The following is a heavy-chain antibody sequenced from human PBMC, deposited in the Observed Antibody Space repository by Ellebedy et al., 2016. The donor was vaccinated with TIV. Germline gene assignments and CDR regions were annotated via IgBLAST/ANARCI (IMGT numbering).Heavy chain of an antibody. D-gene: IGHD2-2*02. CDR3: AKIAVVPAAIRDTDAFDI. CDR2: ISGSGGST. V-gene: IGHV3-23*01. Sequence: GGSLKISXAASGFTFSSYAMSWVRQAPGKGLEWVSAISGSGGSTYYADSVKGRFTISRDNSKNTLYLQMNSLRAEDTAVYYCAKIAVVPAAIRDTDAFDIWGQGTMVTVSS. CDR1: GFTFSSYA. J-gene: IGHJ3*02.